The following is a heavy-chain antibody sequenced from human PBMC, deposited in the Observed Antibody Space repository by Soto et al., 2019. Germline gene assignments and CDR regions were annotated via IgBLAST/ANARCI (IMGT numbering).Heavy chain of an antibody. D-gene: IGHD3-22*01. CDR1: GGSISSYY. J-gene: IGHJ3*02. CDR2: IYYSGST. Sequence: SETLSLTCTVSGGSISSYYWSWIRQPPGKGLVWIGFIYYSGSTNYNPSLKSRVTISVDTSKNQFSRKLSSATTADTIVDYCARIDYCDGSGYYYSAAFDIWGQGTMVT. CDR3: ARIDYCDGSGYYYSAAFDI. V-gene: IGHV4-59*01.